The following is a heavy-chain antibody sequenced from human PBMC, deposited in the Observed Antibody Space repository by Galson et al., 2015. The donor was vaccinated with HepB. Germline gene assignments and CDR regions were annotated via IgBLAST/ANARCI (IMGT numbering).Heavy chain of an antibody. CDR2: ISSSSSYI. J-gene: IGHJ6*03. CDR3: ARDWGFYYGSGNAPRDYYYMDV. Sequence: SLRLSCAASGFTFSSYTMNWVRQAPGKGLEWVSSISSSSSYIYYADSVKGRFTISRDNAKNSLYLQMNSLRAEDTAVYYCARDWGFYYGSGNAPRDYYYMDVWGKGTTVTVSS. D-gene: IGHD3-10*01. V-gene: IGHV3-21*01. CDR1: GFTFSSYT.